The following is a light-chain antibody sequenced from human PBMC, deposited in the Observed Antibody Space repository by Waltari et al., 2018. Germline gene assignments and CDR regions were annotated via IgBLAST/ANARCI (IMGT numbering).Light chain of an antibody. V-gene: IGKV3-11*01. CDR3: QQRSTWWT. CDR2: DAS. J-gene: IGKJ1*01. CDR1: QSISSY. Sequence: EIVLTQSPATLSLSPGERATLSCRASQSISSYLAWYQQKPGQAPRLLIYDASNRATGIPARFSGSVSGTDFTLTINSLEPEDFAVYYCQQRSTWWTFGQGTKVEIK.